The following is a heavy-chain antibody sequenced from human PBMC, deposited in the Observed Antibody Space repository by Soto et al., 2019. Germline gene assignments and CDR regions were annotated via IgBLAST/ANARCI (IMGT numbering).Heavy chain of an antibody. V-gene: IGHV3-21*01. CDR2: ISSSGYI. D-gene: IGHD2-15*01. CDR1: GFNFNSYT. CDR3: ARDCSGGSCYPGMDV. J-gene: IGHJ6*02. Sequence: GGDLGVSCSASGFNFNSYTINWVRQAPGKRLEWLSSISSSGYIFSTDSVRGRFTISRDNAKNSVYLQINSLRAEDTAVYFCARDCSGGSCYPGMDVWGQGTTVTVSS.